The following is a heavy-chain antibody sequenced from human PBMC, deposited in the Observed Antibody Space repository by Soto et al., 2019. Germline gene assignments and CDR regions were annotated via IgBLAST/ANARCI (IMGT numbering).Heavy chain of an antibody. J-gene: IGHJ1*01. CDR3: ARDHPPYCNGDRCYSADYLQL. V-gene: IGHV4-59*01. D-gene: IGHD2-15*01. CDR2: IHYSGTT. CDR1: GGSISSYY. Sequence: SSGTLSLTCTVSGGSISSYYWTWIRQPPGKGLEWIGYIHYSGTTNYNPSLKSRVTISVDTSENQFSLKLTSVTAADTAVYYCARDHPPYCNGDRCYSADYLQLWGQGTLVTVSS.